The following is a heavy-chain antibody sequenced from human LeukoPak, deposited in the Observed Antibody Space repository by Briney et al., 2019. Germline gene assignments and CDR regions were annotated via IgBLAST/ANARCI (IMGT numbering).Heavy chain of an antibody. CDR2: INPNSGGT. CDR3: ARDMSEGYYYYMDV. D-gene: IGHD3-10*02. V-gene: IGHV1-2*02. Sequence: ASVKVSCKASGYTFTGYYMHWVRQAPGQGLEWMGWINPNSGGTNYAQKFQGRVTMTRDTSISTAYMELNSLRAEDTAVYYCARDMSEGYYYYMDVWGKGTTVTVSS. CDR1: GYTFTGYY. J-gene: IGHJ6*03.